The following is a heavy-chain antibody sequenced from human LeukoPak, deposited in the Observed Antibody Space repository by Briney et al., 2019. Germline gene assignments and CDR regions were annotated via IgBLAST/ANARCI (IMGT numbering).Heavy chain of an antibody. V-gene: IGHV1-2*02. CDR3: ARDASPSIAAAGTSPDY. CDR2: INPNSGDT. CDR1: GYTFTGYY. Sequence: ASVKVSCKASGYTFTGYYMHWVRQAPGQGLEWMGWINPNSGDTNYAQKFQGRVTMTRDTSISTAYMELSRLRSDDTAVYYCARDASPSIAAAGTSPDYWGQGTLVTVSS. D-gene: IGHD6-13*01. J-gene: IGHJ4*02.